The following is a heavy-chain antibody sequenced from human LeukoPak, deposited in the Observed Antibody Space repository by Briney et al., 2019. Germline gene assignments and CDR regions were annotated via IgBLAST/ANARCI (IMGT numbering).Heavy chain of an antibody. D-gene: IGHD6-19*01. V-gene: IGHV3-21*01. J-gene: IGHJ4*02. CDR1: GFTFSSYA. Sequence: GGSLRLSCAASGFTFSSYAVSWVRQAPGKGLEWVSSISSSSYIYYADSVKGRFTISRDNAKNSLYLQMNSLRAEDTAVYYCARGIAVAGTRYFDYWGQGTLVTVSS. CDR3: ARGIAVAGTRYFDY. CDR2: ISSSSYI.